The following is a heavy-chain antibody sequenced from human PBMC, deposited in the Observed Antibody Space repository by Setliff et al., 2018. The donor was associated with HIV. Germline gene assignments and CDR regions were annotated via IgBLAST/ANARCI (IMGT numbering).Heavy chain of an antibody. CDR2: IIPMYGVT. D-gene: IGHD2-15*01. V-gene: IGHV1-69*05. CDR3: ALPYCSGGNCWSSASLPPAGWFDP. Sequence: SVKVSCKASGGTFSSYVISWVRQAPGQGPEWMGGIIPMYGVTNYAQEFQGRVTITTDESTSTAYMELRSLRSEDTAVYYCALPYCSGGNCWSSASLPPAGWFDPWGQGTLVTAPQ. J-gene: IGHJ5*02. CDR1: GGTFSSYV.